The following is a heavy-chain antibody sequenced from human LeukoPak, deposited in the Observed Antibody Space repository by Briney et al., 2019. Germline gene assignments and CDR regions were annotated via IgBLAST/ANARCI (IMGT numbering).Heavy chain of an antibody. CDR2: ISPDSGDT. CDR3: AKDFFGSGRYSPFDP. V-gene: IGHV1-2*02. Sequence: ASVKVSCKASGYTFTDYSIHWVRQAPGQGLEWMAWISPDSGDTNSAQKFQGRVTMTGDTSINTAYMELSRLRSDDTAIYYCAKDFFGSGRYSPFDPWGQGTLITVSS. D-gene: IGHD3-10*01. CDR1: GYTFTDYS. J-gene: IGHJ5*02.